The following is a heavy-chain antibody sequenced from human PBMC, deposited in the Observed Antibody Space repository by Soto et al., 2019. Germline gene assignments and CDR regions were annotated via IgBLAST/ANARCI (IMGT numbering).Heavy chain of an antibody. CDR1: GYTLTELS. CDR3: ATVGGSGSYNYYFDY. CDR2: FDPEDGET. D-gene: IGHD1-26*01. Sequence: QVQLVQSGAEVNKPGASVNVACKVAGYTLTELSMHWVRQAPGKELEWMGGFDPEDGETINAQKLQGRVTMPEATSTDTAYMELRSLRSGDTAVYYCATVGGSGSYNYYFDYWGQGTLVTVSS. J-gene: IGHJ4*02. V-gene: IGHV1-24*01.